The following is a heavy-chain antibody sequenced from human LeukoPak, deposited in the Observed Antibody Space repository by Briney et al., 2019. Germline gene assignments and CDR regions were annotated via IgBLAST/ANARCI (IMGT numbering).Heavy chain of an antibody. CDR1: GYSFTSYW. D-gene: IGHD1-26*01. V-gene: IGHV5-51*01. CDR3: AREYSGSYYNLDYFDY. CDR2: IYPGDSDT. Sequence: GESLQISCKGSGYSFTSYWIGWVRQMPGKGLEWMGIIYPGDSDTRYSPSFQGQVTISADKSISTAYPQWSSLKASDTAMYYCAREYSGSYYNLDYFDYWGQGTLVTVSS. J-gene: IGHJ4*02.